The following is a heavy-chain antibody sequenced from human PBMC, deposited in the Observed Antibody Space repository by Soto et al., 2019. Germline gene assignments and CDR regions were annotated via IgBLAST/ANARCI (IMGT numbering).Heavy chain of an antibody. Sequence: QITLKESGPTLVKPTQTLTLTCTFSGFSLSTSGVGVGWIRQPPGKALEWLAVIYWDDDKRYSPSLKCRLTTXXAXSXXQVVLTMTNMDPVDTAPYYCANRPYYGDYGGSFDYWGPGTLVIVSS. D-gene: IGHD4-17*01. CDR2: IYWDDDK. CDR1: GFSLSTSGVG. CDR3: ANRPYYGDYGGSFDY. V-gene: IGHV2-5*02. J-gene: IGHJ4*02.